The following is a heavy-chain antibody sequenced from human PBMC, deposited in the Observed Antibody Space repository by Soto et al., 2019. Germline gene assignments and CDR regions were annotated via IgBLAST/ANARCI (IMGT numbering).Heavy chain of an antibody. CDR3: ARELGYCSGGSCYMEGAFDI. CDR1: GFTFSSYS. J-gene: IGHJ3*02. CDR2: ISSSGSYI. V-gene: IGHV3-21*04. D-gene: IGHD2-15*01. Sequence: GGSLRLSCAASGFTFSSYSMNWVRQAPGKGLEWVSSISSSGSYIYYADSVKGRFTISRDNAKNSLYLQMNSRRAEDTAVYYCARELGYCSGGSCYMEGAFDIWGQGTMVTVSS.